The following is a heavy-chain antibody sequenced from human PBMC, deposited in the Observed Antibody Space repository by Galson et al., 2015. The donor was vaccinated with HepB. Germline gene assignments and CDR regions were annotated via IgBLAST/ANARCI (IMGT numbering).Heavy chain of an antibody. J-gene: IGHJ4*02. Sequence: TLSLTCAVSGGSISSGGYSWSWIRQPPGKGLEWIGYIYHSGSTYYNPSLKSRVTISVDRSKNQFSQKLSSVTAADTAVYYCARVLMDGTYFDYWGQGTLVTVSS. CDR1: GGSISSGGYS. CDR2: IYHSGST. V-gene: IGHV4-30-2*01. CDR3: ARVLMDGTYFDY. D-gene: IGHD2-8*02.